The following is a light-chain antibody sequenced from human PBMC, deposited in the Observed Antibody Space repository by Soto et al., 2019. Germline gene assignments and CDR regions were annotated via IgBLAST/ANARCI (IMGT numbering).Light chain of an antibody. CDR1: SSDVGSYNL. CDR2: EDI. CDR3: CSYAGGTSVA. Sequence: QSVLTQPASVSGSPGQSITISCTGTSSDVGSYNLVSWYQQHPGKAPKLMIYEDIERPSGVSNRFSGSKSGNTASLTIFGFQTEDGADYYCCSYAGGTSVAFGGGTKRTVL. J-gene: IGLJ2*01. V-gene: IGLV2-23*01.